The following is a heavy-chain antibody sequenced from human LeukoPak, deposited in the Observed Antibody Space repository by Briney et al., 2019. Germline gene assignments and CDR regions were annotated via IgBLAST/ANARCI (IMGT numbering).Heavy chain of an antibody. V-gene: IGHV4-34*01. CDR1: GGSFSGYY. CDR3: ARDDPGIAAAGWYFDY. CDR2: INHSGST. Sequence: SETLSLTCAVYGGSFSGYYWSWIRQPPGKGLEWIGEINHSGSTNYNPSLKSRVTISVDTSKNQFSLKLSSVTAADTAVYYCARDDPGIAAAGWYFDYWGQGTLVTVSS. J-gene: IGHJ4*02. D-gene: IGHD6-13*01.